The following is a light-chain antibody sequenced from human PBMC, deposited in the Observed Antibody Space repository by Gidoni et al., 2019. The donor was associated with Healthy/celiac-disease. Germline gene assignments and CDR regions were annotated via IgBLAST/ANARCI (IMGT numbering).Light chain of an antibody. V-gene: IGKV3-15*01. Sequence: EIVLTPSPSTLSVSPGERATLSCRASQSVSSNLAWYQQKPGQAPRLLIYGASTRATGIPARFSGSGSGTEFTLTISRLQSEDFAVYYCQQYNNWPLTFGGGTKVEIK. J-gene: IGKJ4*01. CDR1: QSVSSN. CDR2: GAS. CDR3: QQYNNWPLT.